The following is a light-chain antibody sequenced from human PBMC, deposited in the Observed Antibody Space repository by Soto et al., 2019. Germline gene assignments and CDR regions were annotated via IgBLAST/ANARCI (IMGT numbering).Light chain of an antibody. CDR2: GAS. CDR3: HQKYRLPRT. V-gene: IGKV1-39*01. CDR1: QSISTY. Sequence: DIDSAQSRSSLSVSVGDRVTITCRASQSISTYLNWSQTNPGNAPKSLIYGASTLQSGVPPRFSGSGSGTDFTLTISSLQPEDFATYFCHQKYRLPRTFGQGTKVDIK. J-gene: IGKJ1*01.